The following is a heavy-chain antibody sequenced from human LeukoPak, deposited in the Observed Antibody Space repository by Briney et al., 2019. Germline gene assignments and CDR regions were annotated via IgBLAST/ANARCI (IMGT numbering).Heavy chain of an antibody. V-gene: IGHV1-2*02. CDR2: INPSSGGT. CDR3: ARDARSGYSYGPKVDY. Sequence: ASVKVSCKASGYTFTGYYMHWVRQAPGQGLEWMGWINPSSGGTNYAQKFQGRVTMTRDTSISTAYMELSRLRSDDTAVYYCARDARSGYSYGPKVDYWGQGTLVTVSS. CDR1: GYTFTGYY. D-gene: IGHD5-18*01. J-gene: IGHJ4*02.